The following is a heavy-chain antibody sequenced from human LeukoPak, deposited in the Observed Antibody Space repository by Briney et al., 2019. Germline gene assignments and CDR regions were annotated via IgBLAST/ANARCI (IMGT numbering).Heavy chain of an antibody. CDR2: IWYDGSNK. V-gene: IGHV3-33*01. CDR1: GFTFSSYG. D-gene: IGHD3-9*01. CDR3: QRTAYDILTGWIGGFDY. J-gene: IGHJ4*02. Sequence: PGGSLRLSCAASGFTFSSYGMHWVRQAPGKCLEWIAVIWYDGSNKYYADSVKGRFTISRDNSKNTLYLQMNSLRAEDTAVFFRQRTAYDILTGWIGGFDYWGQGTLVTVSS.